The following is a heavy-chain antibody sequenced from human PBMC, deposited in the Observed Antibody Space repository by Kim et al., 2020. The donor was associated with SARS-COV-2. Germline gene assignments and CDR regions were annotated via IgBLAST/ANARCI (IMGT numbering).Heavy chain of an antibody. J-gene: IGHJ6*02. V-gene: IGHV3-48*03. Sequence: SVKGRFTISRDNAKNSLYLQMNSLRAEDTAVYYCARALISSSSYYYGMDVWGQGTTVTVSS. D-gene: IGHD6-6*01. CDR3: ARALISSSSYYYGMDV.